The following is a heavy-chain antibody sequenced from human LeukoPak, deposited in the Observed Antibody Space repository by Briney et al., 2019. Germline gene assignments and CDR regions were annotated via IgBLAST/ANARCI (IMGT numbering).Heavy chain of an antibody. V-gene: IGHV4-39*07. CDR1: GGSISSSSYY. CDR2: IYYSGST. CDR3: ARVGAVYDSSGLDY. Sequence: SETLSLTCTVSGGSISSSSYYWGWIRQPPGKGLEWIGSIYYSGSTYYNPSLKSRVTISVDTSKNQFSLKLSSVAAADTAVYYCARVGAVYDSSGLDYRGQGTLVTVSS. J-gene: IGHJ4*02. D-gene: IGHD3-22*01.